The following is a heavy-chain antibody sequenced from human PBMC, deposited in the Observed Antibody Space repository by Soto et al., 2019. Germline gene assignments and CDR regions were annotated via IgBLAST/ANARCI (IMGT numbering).Heavy chain of an antibody. CDR2: IYYSGST. D-gene: IGHD3-10*01. CDR1: GGSISSYY. V-gene: IGHV4-59*01. CDR3: ARGVAMVRGHYGMDV. Sequence: SETLSLTCTVSGGSISSYYWSWIRQPPGKGLEWIGYIYYSGSTNYNPSLKSRVTISVDTSKNQFSLKLSSVTAADTAVYYCARGVAMVRGHYGMDVWGQGTMVTVSS. J-gene: IGHJ6*02.